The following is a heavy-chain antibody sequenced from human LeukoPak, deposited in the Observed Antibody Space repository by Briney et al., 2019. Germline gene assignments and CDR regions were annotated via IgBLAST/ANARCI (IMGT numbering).Heavy chain of an antibody. Sequence: GGSLRLSCAASGFTFDDYGMSWVRQAPGKGLEWVSGINWNGGSTGYADSVKGRFTISRDNAKNSLYLQMNSLRAEDTALYYCARDNPGKGGPRDGYNPFDYWGQGTLVTVSS. D-gene: IGHD5-24*01. CDR1: GFTFDDYG. V-gene: IGHV3-20*04. J-gene: IGHJ4*02. CDR3: ARDNPGKGGPRDGYNPFDY. CDR2: INWNGGST.